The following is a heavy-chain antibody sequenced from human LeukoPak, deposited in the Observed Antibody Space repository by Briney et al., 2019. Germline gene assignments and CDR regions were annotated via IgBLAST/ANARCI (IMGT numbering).Heavy chain of an antibody. V-gene: IGHV3-23*01. J-gene: IGHJ6*02. D-gene: IGHD4-17*01. CDR3: ARDRAIPDYGDGGYYYYYGMDV. CDR2: ISGSGGST. Sequence: GGSLRLSYAASGFTFSSYAMSWVRQAPGKGLEWVSAISGSGGSTYYADSVKGRFTISRDNSKNTLYLQMNSLRAEDTAVYYCARDRAIPDYGDGGYYYYYGMDVWGQGTTVTVSS. CDR1: GFTFSSYA.